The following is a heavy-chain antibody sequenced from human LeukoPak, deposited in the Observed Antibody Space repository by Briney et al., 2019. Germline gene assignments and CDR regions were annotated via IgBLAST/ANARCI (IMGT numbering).Heavy chain of an antibody. CDR1: GFTFSSYA. D-gene: IGHD6-13*01. V-gene: IGHV3-23*01. J-gene: IGHJ3*02. CDR2: ISGSGGST. Sequence: GGSLRLSCAASGFTFSSYAMSWVRQAPGKGLEWVSAISGSGGSTFYADSVKGRFTISRDNSKNTLYLQMNSRRAEDTAVYYCAKGPIAAATQMESFAFDIWGQGTMVTVSS. CDR3: AKGPIAAATQMESFAFDI.